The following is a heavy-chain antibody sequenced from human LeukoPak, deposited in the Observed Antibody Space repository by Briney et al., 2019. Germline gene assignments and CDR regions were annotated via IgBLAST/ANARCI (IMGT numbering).Heavy chain of an antibody. CDR3: AKERGNIAVGLDY. D-gene: IGHD6-19*01. Sequence: GGSLRLSCAASGFTLCSYAISWVRQAPGKGLEWVSSISDSGGSTYYADSVKGRFTISRDFSKNTLYVQMNSLRAEDTAVYYCAKERGNIAVGLDYWGQGTLVSVSS. CDR1: GFTLCSYA. CDR2: ISDSGGST. V-gene: IGHV3-23*01. J-gene: IGHJ4*02.